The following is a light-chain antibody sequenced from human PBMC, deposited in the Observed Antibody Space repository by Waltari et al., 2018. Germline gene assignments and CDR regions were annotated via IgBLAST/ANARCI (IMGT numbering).Light chain of an antibody. CDR2: DVS. CDR1: SRDVGGYHY. J-gene: IGLJ3*02. CDR3: SSYTSSSTLWV. V-gene: IGLV2-14*03. Sequence: QSALTQPASVSGSPGQSITISCPGTSRDVGGYHYVSWYQQHPGKAPKLMIYDVSNRPSGVSNRFSGSKSGNTASLTISGLQAEDEADYYCSSYTSSSTLWVFGGGTKLTVL.